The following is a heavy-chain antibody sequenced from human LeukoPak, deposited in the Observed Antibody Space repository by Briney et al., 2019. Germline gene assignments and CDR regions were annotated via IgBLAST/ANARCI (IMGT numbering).Heavy chain of an antibody. CDR3: ARGPFDY. V-gene: IGHV3-7*03. CDR2: MKHDGSEK. CDR1: GFVFSSFW. Sequence: SGGSLRLSCAGSGFVFSSFWMHWVRQAPGKGLEWVANMKHDGSEKHYVDSVKGRFTISRDNTKNSLYLQMNSLRVEDTAVYYCARGPFDYWGQGTLVTVSS. J-gene: IGHJ4*02.